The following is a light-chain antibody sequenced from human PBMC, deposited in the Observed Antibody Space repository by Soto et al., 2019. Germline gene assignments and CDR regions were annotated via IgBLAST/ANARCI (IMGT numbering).Light chain of an antibody. Sequence: DIVMAQSPDSLAASLGERATINCKSSQSILYSSNNRNYLAWYQQKPGQPPKLLIYWASTRESGVPDRFSGSGSGTDFPLTINSLQAEDVAVYYCQQYYSTLWTFGQGTKVEIK. CDR2: WAS. CDR3: QQYYSTLWT. J-gene: IGKJ1*01. V-gene: IGKV4-1*01. CDR1: QSILYSSNNRNY.